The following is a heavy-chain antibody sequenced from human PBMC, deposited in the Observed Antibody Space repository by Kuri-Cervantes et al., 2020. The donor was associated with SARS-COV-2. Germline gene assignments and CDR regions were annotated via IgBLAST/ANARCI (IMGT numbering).Heavy chain of an antibody. Sequence: LSLTCAASGFTFSPYGMQWVRQAPGKGLEWVAVISYDGSNKYYADSVKGRFTISRDNSKNTLYLQMNSLRAEDTAVYYCARDLHCSSTSCYSPWFDPWGQGTLVTVSS. V-gene: IGHV3-30*03. D-gene: IGHD2-2*01. CDR3: ARDLHCSSTSCYSPWFDP. CDR1: GFTFSPYG. CDR2: ISYDGSNK. J-gene: IGHJ5*02.